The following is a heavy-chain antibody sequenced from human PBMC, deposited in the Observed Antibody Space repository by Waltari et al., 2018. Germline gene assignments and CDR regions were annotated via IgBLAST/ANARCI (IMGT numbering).Heavy chain of an antibody. J-gene: IGHJ6*02. D-gene: IGHD4-4*01. V-gene: IGHV5-51*01. CDR3: ARRNAHFHFGMDV. CDR1: VLTYETSW. Sequence: EVQLVQSGTELKKPGESMRISCKAYVLTYETSWIAWVRQMPGKGLEWMGPIYPGDSDTRYSPSFQGQVTFSVDRSISTAYLQWTSLKPSDTGIYYCARRNAHFHFGMDVWGQGTTVTVSS. CDR2: IYPGDSDT.